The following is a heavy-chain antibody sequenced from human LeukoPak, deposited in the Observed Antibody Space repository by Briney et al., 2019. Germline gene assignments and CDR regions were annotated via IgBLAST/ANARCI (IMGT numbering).Heavy chain of an antibody. CDR3: ARGSNEAYYYDSSGYSY. J-gene: IGHJ4*02. V-gene: IGHV1-18*01. CDR2: ISAYNGNT. Sequence: ASVKVSCEASGYTFTSYGISWVRQAPGQGLEWMGWISAYNGNTNYAQKLQGRVTMTTDTSTSTAYMELRSLRSDDTAVYYCARGSNEAYYYDSSGYSYWGQGTLVTVSS. CDR1: GYTFTSYG. D-gene: IGHD3-22*01.